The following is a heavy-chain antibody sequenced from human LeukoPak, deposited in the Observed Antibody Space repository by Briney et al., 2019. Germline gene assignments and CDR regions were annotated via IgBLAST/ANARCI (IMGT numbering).Heavy chain of an antibody. CDR1: GFTVSNNY. CDR3: ARHPDYGGNSTSEY. CDR2: IYSGGTI. V-gene: IGHV3-53*01. D-gene: IGHD4-23*01. Sequence: PGGSLRLSCAASGFTVSNNYMSWVRQAPGRGLEWVSVIYSGGTIYYADSVKGRFIISRDNSKNTLFLQMNSLRADDTAVYYCARHPDYGGNSTSEYWGQGTLVTVSS. J-gene: IGHJ4*02.